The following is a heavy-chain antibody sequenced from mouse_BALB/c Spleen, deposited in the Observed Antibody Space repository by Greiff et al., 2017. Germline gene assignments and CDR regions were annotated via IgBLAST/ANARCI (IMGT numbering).Heavy chain of an antibody. CDR3: ARDERYAMDY. V-gene: IGHV2-6-7*01. CDR1: GFLLTGYG. CDR2: IWGDGST. J-gene: IGHJ4*01. Sequence: VQVVESGPGLVAPSQSLSITCTVSGFLLTGYGVNWVRQPPGKGLEWLGMIWGDGSTDYNSALKSRLSISKDNSKSQVFLKMNSLQTDDTARYYCARDERYAMDYWGQGTSVTVSS.